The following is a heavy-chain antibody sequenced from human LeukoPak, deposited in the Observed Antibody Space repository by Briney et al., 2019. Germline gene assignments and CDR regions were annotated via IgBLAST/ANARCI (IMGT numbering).Heavy chain of an antibody. J-gene: IGHJ4*02. Sequence: PSETLSLTCTVSGGSILSSNYYWGWIRQSPERGLQWIGNIYYSGSTYYNPSLKSRVTISVDTSKNQFSLKLSSVTAADTAVYYCAVNSYGYHRPFDYWGQGTLVTVSS. CDR3: AVNSYGYHRPFDY. CDR1: GGSILSSNYY. CDR2: IYYSGST. D-gene: IGHD5-18*01. V-gene: IGHV4-39*07.